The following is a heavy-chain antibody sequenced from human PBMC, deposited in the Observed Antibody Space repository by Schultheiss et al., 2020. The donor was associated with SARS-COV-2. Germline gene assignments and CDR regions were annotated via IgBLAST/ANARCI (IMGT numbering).Heavy chain of an antibody. CDR3: ARTNALYI. D-gene: IGHD2-8*01. J-gene: IGHJ3*02. V-gene: IGHV3-66*01. CDR2: IYSGGST. Sequence: GGSLRLSCAASGFTFSSYAMHWVRQAPGKGLEWVSVIYSGGSTYYADSVKGRFTISRDNSKNTLYLQMNSLRAEDTALYYCARTNALYIWGQGTMVTVSS. CDR1: GFTFSSYA.